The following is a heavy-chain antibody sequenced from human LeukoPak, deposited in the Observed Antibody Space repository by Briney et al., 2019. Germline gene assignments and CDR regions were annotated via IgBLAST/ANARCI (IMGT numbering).Heavy chain of an antibody. CDR1: GGSISSSGHF. D-gene: IGHD4-17*01. CDR3: ARGGNYGDYDGYFDY. Sequence: SETLSLTCTVSGGSISSSGHFWSWIRQPPGKGLEWIGYIYYSGSTNYNPSLRSRVTISVDTSKNQFSLKLSSVTAADTAVYYCARGGNYGDYDGYFDYWGQGTLVTVSS. J-gene: IGHJ4*02. V-gene: IGHV4-61*05. CDR2: IYYSGST.